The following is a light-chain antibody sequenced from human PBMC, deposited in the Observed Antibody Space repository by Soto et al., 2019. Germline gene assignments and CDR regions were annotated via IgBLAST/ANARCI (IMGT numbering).Light chain of an antibody. CDR2: DTS. V-gene: IGLV7-46*01. J-gene: IGLJ2*01. CDR1: TGRVTTSHY. CDR3: LLSYRGGRYVV. Sequence: QAVVTQEPSLTVSPGGTVTLTCCYSTGRVTTSHYPYWFQQRPGQAPGTLIYDTSNTHSWTPARFSGSLLGGKGALTLSGAQPEDEGDYYFLLSYRGGRYVVFGGGTKLTLL.